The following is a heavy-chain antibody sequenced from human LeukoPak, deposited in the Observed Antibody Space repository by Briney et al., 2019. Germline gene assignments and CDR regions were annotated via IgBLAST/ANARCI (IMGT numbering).Heavy chain of an antibody. J-gene: IGHJ3*02. Sequence: SETLSLTCTVSGGSISSYYWSWIRQPPGKRLEWIGYIYYSGSTNYNPSLKSRVTISVDTSKNQFSLKLSSVTAADTAVYYCARRSSAWYIAFDIWGQGTMVTVSS. D-gene: IGHD6-19*01. CDR1: GGSISSYY. CDR2: IYYSGST. CDR3: ARRSSAWYIAFDI. V-gene: IGHV4-59*08.